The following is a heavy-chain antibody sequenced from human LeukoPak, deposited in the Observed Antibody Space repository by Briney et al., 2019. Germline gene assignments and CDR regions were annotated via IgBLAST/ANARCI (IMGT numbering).Heavy chain of an antibody. CDR1: GGTFSSYA. J-gene: IGHJ5*02. D-gene: IGHD6-19*01. CDR2: ISPYNGNT. V-gene: IGHV1-18*01. CDR3: AKGGGWLVRGSAFDP. Sequence: GASVKVSCKASGGTFSSYAFTWVRQSPGQGLEWMGWISPYNGNTNYAQNLQGRVTLSIDASTTTAYMDLASLTPDDTAVYYCAKGGGWLVRGSAFDPWGQGTLVIVSS.